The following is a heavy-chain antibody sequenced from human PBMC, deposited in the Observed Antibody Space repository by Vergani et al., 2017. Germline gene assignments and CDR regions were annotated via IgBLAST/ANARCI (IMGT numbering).Heavy chain of an antibody. CDR2: INPNSGGT. V-gene: IGHV1-2*02. CDR3: ARPVVVVAADSRYYYDGMDV. J-gene: IGHJ6*02. Sequence: QVQLVQSGAEVKKPGASVKVSCKASGYTFTGYYMHWVRQAPGQGLEWMGWINPNSGGTNYAQKFQGRVTMTRDTSISTAYMELSRLGSDDTAVYYCARPVVVVAADSRYYYDGMDVWGQGTTVTVSS. D-gene: IGHD2-2*01. CDR1: GYTFTGYY.